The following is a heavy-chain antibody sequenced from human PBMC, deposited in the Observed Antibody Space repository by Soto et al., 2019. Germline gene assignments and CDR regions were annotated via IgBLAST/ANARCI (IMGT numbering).Heavy chain of an antibody. Sequence: GGSLRLSCAASGFTFSSYAMSWVRQAPGKGLEWVSAISGSGGSTYYADSVKGRFTISRDNSKNTLYLQMNSLRAEDTAVYYCAKESEDDYYDSSGSDYWGQGTLVTVSS. CDR1: GFTFSSYA. J-gene: IGHJ4*02. D-gene: IGHD3-22*01. V-gene: IGHV3-23*01. CDR2: ISGSGGST. CDR3: AKESEDDYYDSSGSDY.